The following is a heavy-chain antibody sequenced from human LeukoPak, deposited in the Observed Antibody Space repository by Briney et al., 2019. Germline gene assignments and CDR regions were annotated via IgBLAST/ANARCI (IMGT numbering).Heavy chain of an antibody. CDR3: ARRPLLGGFDY. D-gene: IGHD7-27*01. V-gene: IGHV4-39*01. CDR2: IYYSGST. Sequence: SETLSLTCTVSGGSISSSSYYWGWIRQPPGKGLEWIGSIYYSGSTYYNPSLKSRVTISVDTSKNQFPLKLSSVTAADTAVYYCARRPLLGGFDYWGKGNLVTVSS. J-gene: IGHJ4*02. CDR1: GGSISSSSYY.